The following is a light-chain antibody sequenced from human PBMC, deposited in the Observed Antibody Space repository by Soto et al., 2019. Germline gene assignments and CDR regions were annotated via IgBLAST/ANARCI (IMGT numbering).Light chain of an antibody. CDR3: LQHKTYPWT. V-gene: IGKV1-17*01. CDR1: QGIRRD. CDR2: AAG. Sequence: DIQMTQSPSSLSASVGDRVTITCRASQGIRRDLGWFQQKPGKAPKRLIYAAGSLESGVPSRFSGRGSGTEFTLTISSLQPEDFATYFCLQHKTYPWTFGQGTKVEIK. J-gene: IGKJ1*01.